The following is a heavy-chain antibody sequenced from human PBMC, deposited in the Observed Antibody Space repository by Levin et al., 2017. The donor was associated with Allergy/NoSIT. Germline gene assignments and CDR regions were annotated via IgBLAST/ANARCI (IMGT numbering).Heavy chain of an antibody. V-gene: IGHV4-39*01. D-gene: IGHD3-10*01. CDR2: IYYSGST. CDR3: ARHQPNGGGYGSGSYRPPEYFQH. Sequence: SETLSLTCTVSGGSISSSSYYWGWIRQPPGKGLEWIGSIYYSGSTYYNPSLKSRVTISVDTSKNQFSLKLSSVTAADTAVYYCARHQPNGGGYGSGSYRPPEYFQHWGQGTLVTVSS. CDR1: GGSISSSSYY. J-gene: IGHJ1*01.